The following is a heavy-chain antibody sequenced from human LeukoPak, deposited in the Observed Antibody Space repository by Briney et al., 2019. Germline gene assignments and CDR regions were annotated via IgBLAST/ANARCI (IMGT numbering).Heavy chain of an antibody. D-gene: IGHD3-22*01. V-gene: IGHV3-74*01. Sequence: PGGSLRLSCPASGFTFTNYYMHWVRQVPGKGLVWVSHINTDGSKTTYADSVKGRFTISRDNAKNTIYLQMNSLRVEDTAVYYCAREAPYDYDRSGDYRPFDYWGQGTLVTVSS. CDR3: AREAPYDYDRSGDYRPFDY. CDR2: INTDGSKT. J-gene: IGHJ4*02. CDR1: GFTFTNYY.